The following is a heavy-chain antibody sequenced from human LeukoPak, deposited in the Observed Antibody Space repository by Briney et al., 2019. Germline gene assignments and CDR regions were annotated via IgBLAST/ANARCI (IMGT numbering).Heavy chain of an antibody. CDR2: IYYSGST. CDR3: ARVLDYGGNSGVVDY. J-gene: IGHJ4*02. CDR1: GGSISSGDYY. Sequence: PSETLSLTCTVSGGSISSGDYYWSWIRQPPGKGLEWIGYIYYSGSTYYNTSLKSRVTISVDTSKNQFSLKLSSVTAADTAVYYCARVLDYGGNSGVVDYWGQGTLVTVSS. V-gene: IGHV4-30-4*01. D-gene: IGHD4-23*01.